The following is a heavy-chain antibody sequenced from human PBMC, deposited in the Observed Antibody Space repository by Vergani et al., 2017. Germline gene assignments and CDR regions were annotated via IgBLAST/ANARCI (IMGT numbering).Heavy chain of an antibody. D-gene: IGHD4-17*01. V-gene: IGHV4-39*01. CDR2: IYYSGST. Sequence: QVQLQESGPGLVKPSETLSLTCTVSGGSISSSSYYWGWIRQPPGKGLEWIGSIYYSGSTYYNPSLKSRVTISVDTSKNQFSLKLSSVTAADTAVYYCASQGRDYGDYGWFDPWGQGTLVTVSS. CDR3: ASQGRDYGDYGWFDP. J-gene: IGHJ5*02. CDR1: GGSISSSSYY.